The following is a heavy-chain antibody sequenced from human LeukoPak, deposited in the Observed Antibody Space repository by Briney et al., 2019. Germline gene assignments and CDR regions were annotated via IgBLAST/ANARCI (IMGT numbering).Heavy chain of an antibody. CDR3: VRQGGWGGAASLIDF. V-gene: IGHV4-39*01. J-gene: IGHJ4*02. CDR2: MFYGGST. CDR1: GVSIRTSTHY. Sequence: SETLPLTCTVSGVSIRTSTHYWAWIRQPPGKGLEWIASMFYGGSTYYNASLRSRLSLSVDTSRNQFSLKLTSVTASDTAIFYCVRQGGWGGAASLIDFWGQGTLVTVSS. D-gene: IGHD2-15*01.